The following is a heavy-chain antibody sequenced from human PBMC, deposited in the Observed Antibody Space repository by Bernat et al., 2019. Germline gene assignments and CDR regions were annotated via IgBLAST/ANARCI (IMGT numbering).Heavy chain of an antibody. D-gene: IGHD2-21*01. CDR2: IKSKPDGGTT. V-gene: IGHV3-15*01. CDR3: TTDPPGGEDDY. CDR1: GFTFSNAW. Sequence: EEQLVESGGGLVEPGGSLRLSCVASGFTFSNAWMSWVRQAPGKGLEWVGRIKSKPDGGTTDYAAHVNGGFSISSEDSRNTVYLQMNSLKTEDTAVYYCTTDPPGGEDDYWGQGRLVTVSS. J-gene: IGHJ4*01.